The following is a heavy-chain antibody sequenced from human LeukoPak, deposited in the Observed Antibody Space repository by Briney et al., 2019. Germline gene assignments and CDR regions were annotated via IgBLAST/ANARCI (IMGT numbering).Heavy chain of an antibody. Sequence: ASVNVSCKASGYTFTSYGISWVRQAPGQGLAWMGWICAYNGNTNYAQRLQGRVTMTTDTSASTAYMELRSLRSDDTAVYYCARDSITIFGVDHYGMDVWGQGTTVTVSS. CDR3: ARDSITIFGVDHYGMDV. D-gene: IGHD3-3*01. J-gene: IGHJ6*02. CDR1: GYTFTSYG. V-gene: IGHV1-18*01. CDR2: ICAYNGNT.